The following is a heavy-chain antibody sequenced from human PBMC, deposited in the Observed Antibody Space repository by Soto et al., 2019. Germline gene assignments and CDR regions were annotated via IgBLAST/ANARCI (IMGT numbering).Heavy chain of an antibody. J-gene: IGHJ6*02. Sequence: SETLSLTCTVSGGSISSGGYYWSWIRQHLGKGLEWIGYIYYSGSTYYNPSLKSRVTISVDTSKNQFSLKLSSVTAADTAVYYCARDRDYYDSSGFHYYGMDGWGQGTTVTVSS. CDR2: IYYSGST. CDR3: ARDRDYYDSSGFHYYGMDG. CDR1: GGSISSGGYY. V-gene: IGHV4-31*03. D-gene: IGHD3-22*01.